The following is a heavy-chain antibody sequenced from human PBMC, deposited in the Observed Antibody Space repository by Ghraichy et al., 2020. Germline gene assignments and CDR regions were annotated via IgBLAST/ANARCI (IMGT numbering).Heavy chain of an antibody. D-gene: IGHD2-21*01. CDR1: GFTFSSYA. CDR3: ARLFDSDYYYYYGMDV. V-gene: IGHV3-64*01. J-gene: IGHJ6*02. Sequence: GGSLRLSCAASGFTFSSYAMHWVRQAPGKGLEYVSAISSNGGSTYYANSVKGRFTISRDNSKNTLYLQMGSLRAEDMAVYYCARLFDSDYYYYYGMDVWGQGTTVTVSS. CDR2: ISSNGGST.